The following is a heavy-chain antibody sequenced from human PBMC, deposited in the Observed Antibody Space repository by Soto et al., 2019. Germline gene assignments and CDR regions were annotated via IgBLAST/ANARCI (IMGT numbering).Heavy chain of an antibody. J-gene: IGHJ5*02. V-gene: IGHV1-2*02. CDR1: GYTFTGHY. D-gene: IGHD2-21*01. Sequence: GASVKVSCKASGYTFTGHYMHWVRQAPGQGLEWMGWINPNSGGTKYAQKFQGRVTMTRDTSISTAYMELNSLRSDDTAVYYCVRDLSYCGGDCNHYWFDPWGQGTLVTVSS. CDR2: INPNSGGT. CDR3: VRDLSYCGGDCNHYWFDP.